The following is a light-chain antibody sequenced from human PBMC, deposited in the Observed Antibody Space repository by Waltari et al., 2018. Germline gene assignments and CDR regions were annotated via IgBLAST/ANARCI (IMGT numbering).Light chain of an antibody. CDR1: QSLFYSSNNKNY. CDR2: WAS. Sequence: EIVLTQSPDFLAVSLGERAAINCKSSQSLFYSSNNKNYLAWFQQKVGQPPNVLLYWASTRESGVPDRFSGSGSGTDFTLTISSLQAEDVAVYYCQQYYNSRRAFGQGTKVEIK. CDR3: QQYYNSRRA. J-gene: IGKJ1*01. V-gene: IGKV4-1*01.